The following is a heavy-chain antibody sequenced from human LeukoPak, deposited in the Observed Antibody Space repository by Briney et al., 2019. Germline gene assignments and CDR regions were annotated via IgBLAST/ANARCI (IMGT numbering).Heavy chain of an antibody. V-gene: IGHV4-38-2*02. Sequence: SETLSLTCTVSGYSVSSGYYWGWIRQPPGKGLEWIASIYHSGDTYYNPSLRSRVTISLDTSKNQLSLKLSSVTAADTAVYYCARDERRGSYGHWFDPWGQGTLVTVSS. CDR1: GYSVSSGYY. CDR3: ARDERRGSYGHWFDP. CDR2: IYHSGDT. J-gene: IGHJ5*02. D-gene: IGHD3-16*01.